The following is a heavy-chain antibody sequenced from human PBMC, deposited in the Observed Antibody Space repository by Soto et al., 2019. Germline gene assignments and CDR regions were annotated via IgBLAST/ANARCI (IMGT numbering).Heavy chain of an antibody. CDR2: IFSDGTSK. CDR1: GGIFTNYG. V-gene: IGHV3-33*01. Sequence: QVQVVDSGGGVVQPGRSLRLSCVVSGGIFTNYGMHWVRQAPGKGLEWVTIIFSDGTSKYYIDSVEGRFTISRDNSKNTLYLQMNNLRPEDTAVYYCARDGPIQHHPDYWSQGTLVTVSS. CDR3: ARDGPIQHHPDY. J-gene: IGHJ4*02.